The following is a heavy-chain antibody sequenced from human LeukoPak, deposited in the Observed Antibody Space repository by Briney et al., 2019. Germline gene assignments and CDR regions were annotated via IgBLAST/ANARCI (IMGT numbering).Heavy chain of an antibody. D-gene: IGHD6-13*01. Sequence: SQTLSLTCTVSGGSISSGGYYWSWTRQHPGKGLAWIGYIYYSGSTYYNPSLKSRATISVDTSKNQFSLKLSSVTAADTAVYYCARGLAAAGTFLPYYYYGMDVWGQGTTVTVSS. V-gene: IGHV4-31*03. J-gene: IGHJ6*02. CDR3: ARGLAAAGTFLPYYYYGMDV. CDR2: IYYSGST. CDR1: GGSISSGGYY.